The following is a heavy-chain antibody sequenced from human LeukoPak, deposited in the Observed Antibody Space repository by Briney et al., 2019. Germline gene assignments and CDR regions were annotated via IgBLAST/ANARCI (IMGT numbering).Heavy chain of an antibody. CDR2: INWNGADT. CDR3: ASSLLDYYYCMDV. V-gene: IGHV3-20*04. J-gene: IGHJ6*03. Sequence: GGSLRLSCVASGFTFDSYGMRWVRHAPGKGLEWFSGINWNGADTTYPDSGNGRFTISRDNAKNSLYLQMNSLRAEDTAVYYCASSLLDYYYCMDVWGKGTTVTVSS. CDR1: GFTFDSYG. D-gene: IGHD2-8*02.